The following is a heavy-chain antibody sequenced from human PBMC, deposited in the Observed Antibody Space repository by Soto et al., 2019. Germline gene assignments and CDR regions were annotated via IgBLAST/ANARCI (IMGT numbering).Heavy chain of an antibody. Sequence: QVQLVQSGAEVKKPGSSVKVSCKASGGTFSSYTISWVRQAPGQGLEWMGRIIPILGIANYAQKFQGRVTITADKSTSTAYMELSSLRSEDTAVYYCASAPIAVAGNGEAWGQGTLVTVSS. D-gene: IGHD6-19*01. J-gene: IGHJ5*02. CDR1: GGTFSSYT. V-gene: IGHV1-69*02. CDR2: IIPILGIA. CDR3: ASAPIAVAGNGEA.